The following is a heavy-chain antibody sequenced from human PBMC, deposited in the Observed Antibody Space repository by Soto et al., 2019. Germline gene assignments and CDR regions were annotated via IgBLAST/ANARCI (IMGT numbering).Heavy chain of an antibody. V-gene: IGHV4-59*13. Sequence: RSLTCSVSGGSINNYYWSWIRQPPGKGLEWIGYIYYSGSTKYNPSLNSRVTMSVDTSRNQFSLKLTSVTPADTAVYYCARVGASAWFFDYWGQGALVTVSS. CDR3: ARVGASAWFFDY. J-gene: IGHJ4*02. CDR1: GGSINNYY. CDR2: IYYSGST. D-gene: IGHD6-19*01.